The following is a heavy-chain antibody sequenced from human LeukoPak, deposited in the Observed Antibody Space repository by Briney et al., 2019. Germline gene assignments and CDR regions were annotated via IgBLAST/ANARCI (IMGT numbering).Heavy chain of an antibody. CDR1: GYTFTSYG. Sequence: GASVTVSCKASGYTFTSYGISWVRQAPGQGLEWMGWISAYNGNTNYAQKLQGRVTMTTDTSTSTAYMELRSLRSDDTAVYYCARVGAQGIVVVYMSYFDYWGQGTLVTVSS. D-gene: IGHD3-22*01. CDR3: ARVGAQGIVVVYMSYFDY. J-gene: IGHJ4*02. CDR2: ISAYNGNT. V-gene: IGHV1-18*01.